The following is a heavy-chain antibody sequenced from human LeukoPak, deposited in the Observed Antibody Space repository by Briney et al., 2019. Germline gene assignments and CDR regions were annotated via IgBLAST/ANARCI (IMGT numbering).Heavy chain of an antibody. D-gene: IGHD2-8*01. Sequence: PSETLSLTCTLSGGSISIYYWSWIRQPAGKRLEWIGRFYSIGTTNYNPSLKSRVTMSVDTSKSQFSLKLTSVTAADTAVYYCARDNGGWYFDYWGQGTLVTVSS. CDR2: FYSIGTT. J-gene: IGHJ4*02. V-gene: IGHV4-4*07. CDR1: GGSISIYY. CDR3: ARDNGGWYFDY.